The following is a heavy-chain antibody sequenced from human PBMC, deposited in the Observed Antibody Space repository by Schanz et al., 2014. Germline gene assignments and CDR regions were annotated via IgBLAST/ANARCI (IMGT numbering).Heavy chain of an antibody. CDR1: GKRYF. V-gene: IGHV1-24*01. J-gene: IGHJ4*02. D-gene: IGHD7-27*01. Sequence: QLQLVQSGAEVKKPGASVKISCGTFGKRYFIHWVRQAPGQGLEWMGGFDVEEAETLPAQRFQGRVTMTEDTSSETAYMELRSLRYEDTAMYYCARDPLTGVERFDFWGQGTRVTVST. CDR2: FDVEEAET. CDR3: ARDPLTGVERFDF.